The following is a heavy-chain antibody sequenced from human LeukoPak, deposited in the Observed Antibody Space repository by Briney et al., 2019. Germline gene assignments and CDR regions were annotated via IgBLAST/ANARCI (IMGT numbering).Heavy chain of an antibody. V-gene: IGHV3-23*01. CDR2: ITGSGRNT. CDR3: AKVGVWFGDYYYYMDV. Sequence: GGSLRLSCAVSGFTFSNYAMSWVRQAPEQGLEWVSAITGSGRNTYYADSVKGRFTISRDNSKNTLYLQMNSLRAEDTAVYYCAKVGVWFGDYYYYMDVWGKGTTVTISS. CDR1: GFTFSNYA. J-gene: IGHJ6*03. D-gene: IGHD3-10*01.